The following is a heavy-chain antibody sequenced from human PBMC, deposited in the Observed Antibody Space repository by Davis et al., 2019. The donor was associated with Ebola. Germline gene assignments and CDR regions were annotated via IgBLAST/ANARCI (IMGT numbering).Heavy chain of an antibody. CDR3: ARVISGYYYVDY. J-gene: IGHJ4*02. V-gene: IGHV3-23*01. Sequence: GESLKISCTASGFTFSSYAMSWVRQAPGKGLDWVSVVGDGTYYADSVKGRFTISRDNSKNTVYLQMNSLRAEDTAVYYCARVISGYYYVDYWGQGTLVTVSS. CDR1: GFTFSSYA. D-gene: IGHD3-22*01. CDR2: VGDGT.